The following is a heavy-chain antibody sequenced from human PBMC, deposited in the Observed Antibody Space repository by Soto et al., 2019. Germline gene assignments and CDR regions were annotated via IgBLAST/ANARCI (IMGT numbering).Heavy chain of an antibody. CDR1: GFTFRNYN. CDR2: ISSSSSSI. V-gene: IGHV3-21*02. J-gene: IGHJ4*02. Sequence: EVQLVESGGGLVKPGESLRLSCAASGFTFRNYNMNWVRQAPGKGLEWFSSISSSSSSILYADSVKGRFTISRDNAKNSLYLQMDGLKAGDTAVYYCARDGGYYDTTGYYNDYWGPGTLVTVSS. CDR3: ARDGGYYDTTGYYNDY. D-gene: IGHD3-22*01.